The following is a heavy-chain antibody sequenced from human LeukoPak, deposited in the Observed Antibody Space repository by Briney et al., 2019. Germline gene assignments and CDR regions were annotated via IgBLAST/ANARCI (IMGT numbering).Heavy chain of an antibody. J-gene: IGHJ5*02. CDR3: ARDMVAMRPNKWFDP. Sequence: SETLSLTCNVSGGSISDYYWHWIRQPAGKGLEWIGFMYSSGSPHYNPSLRSRVTLSVDTSKNQFFLKLKSVTAADTAVYYCARDMVAMRPNKWFDPWGQGVLVTVSS. V-gene: IGHV4-4*07. CDR1: GGSISDYY. D-gene: IGHD5-12*01. CDR2: MYSSGSP.